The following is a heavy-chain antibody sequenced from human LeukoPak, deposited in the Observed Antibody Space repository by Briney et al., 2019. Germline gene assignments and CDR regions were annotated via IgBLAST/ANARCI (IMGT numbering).Heavy chain of an antibody. V-gene: IGHV3-7*05. CDR3: ASYSTRETQWIQLWPYYYYGMDV. J-gene: IGHJ6*02. CDR2: IKQDGSGK. CDR1: GFTFSSYW. Sequence: TAGSLRPSCAASGFTFSSYWMSWVRQAPGKGLEWVANIKQDGSGKYYVDSVKGRFTISRDNAKNSLYLQMNSLRAEDTAVYYCASYSTRETQWIQLWPYYYYGMDVWGQGTTVTVSS. D-gene: IGHD5-18*01.